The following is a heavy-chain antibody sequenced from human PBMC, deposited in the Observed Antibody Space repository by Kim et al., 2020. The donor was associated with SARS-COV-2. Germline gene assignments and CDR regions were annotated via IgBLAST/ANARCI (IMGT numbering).Heavy chain of an antibody. J-gene: IGHJ6*02. V-gene: IGHV1-2*02. CDR1: GYTFTGYY. CDR2: INPNSGGT. CDR3: ARDFLATPRTYYDFWSGYYSYYYYGMDV. Sequence: ASVKVSCKASGYTFTGYYMHWVRQAPGQGLEWMGWINPNSGGTNYAQKFQGRVTMTRDTSISTAYMELSRLRSDDTAVYYCARDFLATPRTYYDFWSGYYSYYYYGMDVWGQGTTVTVSS. D-gene: IGHD3-3*01.